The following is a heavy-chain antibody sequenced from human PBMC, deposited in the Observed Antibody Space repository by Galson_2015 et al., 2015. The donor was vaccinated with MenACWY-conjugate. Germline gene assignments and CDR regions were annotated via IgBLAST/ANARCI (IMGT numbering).Heavy chain of an antibody. CDR3: AKLPDGYCSSTSCPHEDS. J-gene: IGHJ4*02. V-gene: IGHV3-23*01. Sequence: SLRLSCAASGFTFSSYAMSWVRQAPGKGLEWVSAISGSGGSTYYADSVKGRFTISRDNSKNTLYLQMNSLRAEDTAVYYCAKLPDGYCSSTSCPHEDSWGQGTLVTVSS. CDR1: GFTFSSYA. D-gene: IGHD2-2*01. CDR2: ISGSGGST.